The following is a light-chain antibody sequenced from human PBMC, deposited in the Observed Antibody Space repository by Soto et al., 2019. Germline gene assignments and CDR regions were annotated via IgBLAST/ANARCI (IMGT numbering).Light chain of an antibody. J-gene: IGKJ2*01. CDR2: GAS. CDR3: QQYNNWPPFT. CDR1: QSVSSN. Sequence: EIVMTQSPATLSVSPGERATLSCRASQSVSSNFAWYQHKPGQAPRLLIYGASTRATGIPARFSGSGSGTEFTLTISSLQSEDFAVYYCQQYNNWPPFTFGQGTKLEIK. V-gene: IGKV3-15*01.